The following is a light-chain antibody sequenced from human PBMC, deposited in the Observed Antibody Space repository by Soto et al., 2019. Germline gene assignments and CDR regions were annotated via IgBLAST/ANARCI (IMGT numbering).Light chain of an antibody. Sequence: QSVLTQPPSASGTPGQRVTISCSGSSSNIGSNTVNWYQQLPGTAPKLLIYSNNQRPSGVPDRFSGSKSGTSASLAISGLQSEDEADYYCAAWDDSLKGYVFGTGTKLTGL. CDR3: AAWDDSLKGYV. J-gene: IGLJ1*01. CDR1: SSNIGSNT. V-gene: IGLV1-44*01. CDR2: SNN.